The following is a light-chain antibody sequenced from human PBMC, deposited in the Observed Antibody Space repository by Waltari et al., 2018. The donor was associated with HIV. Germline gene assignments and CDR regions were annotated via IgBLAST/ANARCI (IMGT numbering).Light chain of an antibody. J-gene: IGLJ1*01. CDR1: SSNIGNNY. CDR3: GTWDSSLSTYV. CDR2: ENN. V-gene: IGLV1-51*02. Sequence: VLTQPPSVSAAPGQKVTISCSGSSSNIGNNYVSWYQHLPGTAPKLLIYENNKRPSGIPDRFSGSKSGTSATLGITGLQTGDEADYYCGTWDSSLSTYVFGAGTKVTVL.